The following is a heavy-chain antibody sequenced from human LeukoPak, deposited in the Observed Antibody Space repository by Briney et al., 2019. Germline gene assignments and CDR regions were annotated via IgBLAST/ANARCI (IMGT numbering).Heavy chain of an antibody. D-gene: IGHD2-8*01. CDR1: GYTLTELS. V-gene: IGHV1-24*01. CDR3: ATELGVRVRPIYYFDY. J-gene: IGHJ4*02. Sequence: ASVKVSCKVSGYTLTELSMHWVRQAPGKGLEWMGGFDPEDGETIYAQKFQGRVTMTEDTSTDTAYMELSSLRSEDTAVYYCATELGVRVRPIYYFDYWGQGTLVTVSS. CDR2: FDPEDGET.